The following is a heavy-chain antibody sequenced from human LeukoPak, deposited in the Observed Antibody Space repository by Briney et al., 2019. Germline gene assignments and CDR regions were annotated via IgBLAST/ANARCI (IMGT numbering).Heavy chain of an antibody. J-gene: IGHJ4*02. CDR2: IYTSGST. CDR1: GGSISSGSYY. CDR3: ARGSSSFVY. D-gene: IGHD6-13*01. V-gene: IGHV4-61*02. Sequence: SETLSLTCSVSGGSISSGSYYWSWIRQPAGKGLEWIGRIYTSGSTNYNPSLKSRVTISVDTSKNQFSLKLSSVTAADTAVYYCARGSSSFVYWGQGTLVTVSS.